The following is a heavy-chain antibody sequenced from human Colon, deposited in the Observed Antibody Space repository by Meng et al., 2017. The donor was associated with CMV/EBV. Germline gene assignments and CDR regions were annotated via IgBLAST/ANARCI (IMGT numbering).Heavy chain of an antibody. J-gene: IGHJ4*02. CDR1: SLTRSSSY. CDR2: LYFTGTT. Sequence: SLTRSSSYWVWLRQAPGKGLEWIAILYFTGTTFIPSLKSRVTISRDTSKNQFFLNLNSVTAADTAVYYCARDSDYGNNPATYFDYWGQGILVTVSS. CDR3: ARDSDYGNNPATYFDY. V-gene: IGHV4-39*07. D-gene: IGHD4-17*01.